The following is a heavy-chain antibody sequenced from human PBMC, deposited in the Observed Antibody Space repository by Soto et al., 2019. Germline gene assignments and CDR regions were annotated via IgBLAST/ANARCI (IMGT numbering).Heavy chain of an antibody. CDR3: ARVPDLSIEAAVPNHYYYYYGMDV. D-gene: IGHD6-13*01. V-gene: IGHV6-1*01. CDR2: TYYRSKWYN. CDR1: GDSVSSNSAA. J-gene: IGHJ6*02. Sequence: PSQTLSLTCAISGDSVSSNSAAWNWIRQSPSRGLEWLGRTYYRSKWYNDYAVSVKSRITINPDTSKNQFSLQLNSVTPEDTAVYYCARVPDLSIEAAVPNHYYYYYGMDVWGQGTTVTVSS.